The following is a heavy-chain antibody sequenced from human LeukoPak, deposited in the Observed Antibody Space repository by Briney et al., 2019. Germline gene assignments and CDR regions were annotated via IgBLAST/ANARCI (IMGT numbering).Heavy chain of an antibody. V-gene: IGHV1-8*03. CDR3: ARGLLYSGGSYKLGY. CDR1: GYTFTSYD. CDR2: MNPNSGNT. Sequence: ASVTVSFTASGYTFTSYDINWVRQAPGQGLEWMGWMNPNSGNTGYAQKFQGRVTITRNTSISTAYMELSSLRSEDTAVYYCARGLLYSGGSYKLGYWGQGTLVTVSS. D-gene: IGHD1-26*01. J-gene: IGHJ4*02.